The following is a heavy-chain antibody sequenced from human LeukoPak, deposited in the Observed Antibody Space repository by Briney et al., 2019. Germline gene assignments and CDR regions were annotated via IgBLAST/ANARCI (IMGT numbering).Heavy chain of an antibody. CDR1: GFTFSSYE. J-gene: IGHJ4*02. D-gene: IGHD3-10*01. CDR2: ISSSGSTI. Sequence: GGSLRPSCAASGFTFSSYEMNWVRQAPGKGLEWVSYISSSGSTIYYADSVKGRFTISRDNAKNSLYLQMNSLRAEDTAVYYCAREGGLGSGSYYNVFDYWGQGTLVTVSS. V-gene: IGHV3-48*03. CDR3: AREGGLGSGSYYNVFDY.